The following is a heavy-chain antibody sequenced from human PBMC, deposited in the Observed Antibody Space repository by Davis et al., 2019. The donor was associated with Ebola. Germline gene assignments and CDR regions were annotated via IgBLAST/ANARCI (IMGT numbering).Heavy chain of an antibody. CDR3: ARHDCTTSRCSDFDY. J-gene: IGHJ4*02. CDR1: GYTFTDYW. D-gene: IGHD2-2*01. Sequence: GESLKISCKGFGYTFTDYWIGWVRQMPGKGLEWMGIIYPGDSDTKYSPSFYGQITISADRSVSTVYLQLDSLKASDTAVYYCARHDCTTSRCSDFDYWGQGTLVTVSS. V-gene: IGHV5-51*01. CDR2: IYPGDSDT.